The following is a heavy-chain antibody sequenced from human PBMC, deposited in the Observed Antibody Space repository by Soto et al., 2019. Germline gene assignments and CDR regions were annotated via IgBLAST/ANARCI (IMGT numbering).Heavy chain of an antibody. Sequence: QVQLVQSGAEVKKPGSSVKVSCKASGGTFSSYAISWVRQAPGQGLEWMGGIIPIFGTADYAQTFQGRVTMTADESTSTAHMELISLRSEDTAVYYCASHTGSSPEGRYYYGMDVWGQGTTVTVSS. CDR1: GGTFSSYA. CDR2: IIPIFGTA. V-gene: IGHV1-69*12. D-gene: IGHD1-26*01. J-gene: IGHJ6*02. CDR3: ASHTGSSPEGRYYYGMDV.